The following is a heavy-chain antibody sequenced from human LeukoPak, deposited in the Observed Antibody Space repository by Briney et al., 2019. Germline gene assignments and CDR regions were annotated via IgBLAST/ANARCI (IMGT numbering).Heavy chain of an antibody. CDR2: IYYSGST. CDR1: GGSISSGDYY. D-gene: IGHD2-8*01. CDR3: ARVVDADYAALDY. J-gene: IGHJ4*02. Sequence: SETLSLTCTVSGGSISSGDYYWSWIRQPPGKGLEWIGYIYYSGSTYYNPSLKSRVTISVDTSKNQFSLKLSSVTAADTAVYYCARVVDADYAALDYWGQGTLVTVSS. V-gene: IGHV4-30-4*01.